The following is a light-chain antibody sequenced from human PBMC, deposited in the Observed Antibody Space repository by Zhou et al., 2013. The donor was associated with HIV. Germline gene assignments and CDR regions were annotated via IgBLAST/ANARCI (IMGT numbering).Light chain of an antibody. J-gene: IGKJ3*01. CDR1: QSVSSSY. Sequence: EIVLTQSPGTLSLSPGERATLSCRASQSVSSSYLAWYQQKPGQAPRLLIYGASSRAPGIPDRFSGSGSGTDFSLIISRLEPEDFAVYYCQQYGSAPFSFGPGTKVDIK. V-gene: IGKV3-20*01. CDR2: GAS. CDR3: QQYGSAPFS.